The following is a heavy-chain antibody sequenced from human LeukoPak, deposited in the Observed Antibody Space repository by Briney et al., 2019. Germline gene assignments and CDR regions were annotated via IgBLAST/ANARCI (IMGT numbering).Heavy chain of an antibody. V-gene: IGHV4-4*07. D-gene: IGHD3-3*01. J-gene: IGHJ5*02. CDR1: GGSISSYY. Sequence: SETLSLTCTVSGGSISSYYWSWIRQPAGKGLEWIGRIYTSGSTNYNPSLKSRVTMSVDTSKNQFSLKLSSVTAADTAVYYCARVQYGASNHDFWSGYYTGNWFDPWGQGTLVTVSS. CDR2: IYTSGST. CDR3: ARVQYGASNHDFWSGYYTGNWFDP.